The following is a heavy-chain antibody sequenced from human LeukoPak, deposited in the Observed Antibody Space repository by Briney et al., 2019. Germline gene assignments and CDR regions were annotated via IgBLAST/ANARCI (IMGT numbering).Heavy chain of an antibody. J-gene: IGHJ4*02. CDR1: GGSISSYY. V-gene: IGHV4-59*12. D-gene: IGHD3-10*01. CDR2: IYYSGRT. CDR3: ARGRGSRSRYFDY. Sequence: PSETLSLTCTVSGGSISSYYWSWIRQPPGKGLEWIGYIYYSGRTNYNPSLKSRVTISVDTSKNQFSLKLSSVTAADTAVYYCARGRGSRSRYFDYWGQGTLVTVSS.